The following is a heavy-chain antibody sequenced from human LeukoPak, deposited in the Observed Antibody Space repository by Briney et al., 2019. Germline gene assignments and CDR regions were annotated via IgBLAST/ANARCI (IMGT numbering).Heavy chain of an antibody. CDR3: ARDRSNGDYAFDY. D-gene: IGHD4-17*01. V-gene: IGHV3-21*01. Sequence: GGSLRLSCAASGFTFSSYSMNWVRQAPGKGLEWVSSISSSSSYIYYADSVKGRFTISRDNAKNLLYLQMNSLRAEDTAVYYCARDRSNGDYAFDYWGQGALVTVSS. CDR1: GFTFSSYS. J-gene: IGHJ4*02. CDR2: ISSSSSYI.